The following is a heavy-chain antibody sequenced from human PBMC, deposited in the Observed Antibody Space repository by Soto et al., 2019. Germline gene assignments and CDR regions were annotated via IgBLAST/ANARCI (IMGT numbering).Heavy chain of an antibody. D-gene: IGHD6-6*01. CDR3: ARGYSSSSGFFDY. CDR1: GITFTYYG. V-gene: IGHV3-33*01. CDR2: IWYDGSNK. J-gene: IGHJ4*02. Sequence: GGSLRLSCAASGITFTYYGMHWVRQAPGKGLEWVAVIWYDGSNKYYADSVKGRFTISRDNSKNTLYLQMNTLRAEDTAVYYCARGYSSSSGFFDYWGQGTLVTVSS.